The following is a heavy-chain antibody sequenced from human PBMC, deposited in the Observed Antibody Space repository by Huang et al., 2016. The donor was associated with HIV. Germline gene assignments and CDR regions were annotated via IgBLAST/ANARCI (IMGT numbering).Heavy chain of an antibody. D-gene: IGHD3-10*01. V-gene: IGHV4-34*01. CDR3: ARTQILKAGVRFDF. Sequence: QVQLQQWGAGLLKPSETLSLTCAVYGGSFSNFYWSRIRQPPGKGLEWIGKINHDGGTTYTPSLKRRGRISVDTLTSQFSLRLNSVSAADTSTYYCARTQILKAGVRFDFWGHGNLVTVSS. CDR1: GGSFSNFY. CDR2: INHDGGT. J-gene: IGHJ4*01.